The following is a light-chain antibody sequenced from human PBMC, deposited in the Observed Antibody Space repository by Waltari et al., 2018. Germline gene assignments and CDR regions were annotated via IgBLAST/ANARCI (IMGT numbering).Light chain of an antibody. J-gene: IGKJ5*01. CDR3: HQYGSSPLT. V-gene: IGKV3-20*01. CDR1: QSVRNDF. CDR2: AAS. Sequence: EIVLTQSPGTLSLSPGDRATLSCRASQSVRNDFLAWYQQKPGQAPRLFISAASRRASGLPDRVSASGSGTDFSLTISGLEPEDFAVYYCHQYGSSPLTFGQGTRLEIK.